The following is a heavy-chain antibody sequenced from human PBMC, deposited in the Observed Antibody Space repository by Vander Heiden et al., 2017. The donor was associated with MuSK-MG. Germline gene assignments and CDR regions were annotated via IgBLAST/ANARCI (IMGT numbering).Heavy chain of an antibody. CDR2: IYHTGST. CDR3: AREGGRSFDYYYYMDV. CDR1: GYSLTSGFY. Sequence: QVQLQESGPGLVKPSETLSFTCTVSGYSLTSGFYWGWIRQPPGKGLEWIGSIYHTGSTFYNPSLKSRVTISVDTSKNQFSLSLTSVIAADTAVYYCAREGGRSFDYYYYMDVWGQGTTVTVSS. V-gene: IGHV4-38-2*02. J-gene: IGHJ6*03. D-gene: IGHD3-16*01.